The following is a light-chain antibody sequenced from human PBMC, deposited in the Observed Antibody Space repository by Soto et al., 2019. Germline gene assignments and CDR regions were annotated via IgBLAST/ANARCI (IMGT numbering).Light chain of an antibody. CDR3: SSYTSSSTWV. Sequence: QSALTQPDSVSGSPGQSITISCTGTSSDVGSFNYVSWYQQHPGKAPKLLIYDVSSRPSGVSNRFSGSKSGNTASLTISGLQAEDEADYYCSSYTSSSTWVFGGGTKLT. V-gene: IGLV2-14*01. J-gene: IGLJ3*02. CDR1: SSDVGSFNY. CDR2: DVS.